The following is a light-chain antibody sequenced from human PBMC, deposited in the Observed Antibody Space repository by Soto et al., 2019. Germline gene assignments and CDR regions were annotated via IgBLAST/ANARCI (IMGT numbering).Light chain of an antibody. CDR3: TSYAGSNIYV. J-gene: IGLJ1*01. CDR2: EVR. V-gene: IGLV2-18*02. Sequence: QSALTQPPSVSGSPGQSVAISCTGTSSDVGSYNRVSWYQQPPSTAPKVMNYEVRNRPSGVPDRFSGSKSGKTASQNISGLQAEDEADYYCTSYAGSNIYVFGPGTKVTVL. CDR1: SSDVGSYNR.